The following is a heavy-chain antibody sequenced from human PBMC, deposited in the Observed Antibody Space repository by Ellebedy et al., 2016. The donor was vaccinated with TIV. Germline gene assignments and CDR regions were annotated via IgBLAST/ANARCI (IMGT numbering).Heavy chain of an antibody. D-gene: IGHD3-10*01. V-gene: IGHV4-59*08. CDR3: ARGSGSYSAFDY. CDR1: GGSISSYY. Sequence: SETLSLTXTVSGGSISSYYWSWIRQPPGKGLEWIGYIYYSGSTNYNPSLKSRVTISVDTSKNQFSLKLSSVTAADTAVYYCARGSGSYSAFDYWGQGTLVTVSS. J-gene: IGHJ4*02. CDR2: IYYSGST.